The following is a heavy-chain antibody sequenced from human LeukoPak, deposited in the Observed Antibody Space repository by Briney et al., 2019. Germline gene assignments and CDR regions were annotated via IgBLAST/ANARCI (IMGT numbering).Heavy chain of an antibody. CDR2: ISGSGGSS. Sequence: GGSLRLSCAASGFTFSFSAMTWVRQPPGKGLEWVSPISGSGGSSYYADSVKGRFTISRDNSKNTLFLQMDRLRAEDTAVYFCAKRGVVVRVFLVGFHKEAYYFDSWGQGAQVTVSS. V-gene: IGHV3-23*01. J-gene: IGHJ4*02. CDR3: AKRGVVVRVFLVGFHKEAYYFDS. D-gene: IGHD3-16*02. CDR1: GFTFSFSA.